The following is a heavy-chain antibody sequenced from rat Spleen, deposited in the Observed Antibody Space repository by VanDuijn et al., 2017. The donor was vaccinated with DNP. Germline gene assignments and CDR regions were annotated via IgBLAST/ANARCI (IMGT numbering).Heavy chain of an antibody. J-gene: IGHJ4*01. CDR3: TRPRGSYGGYRLDA. D-gene: IGHD1-11*01. V-gene: IGHV5S23*01. CDR2: ISPDGDRT. Sequence: EVQLVESGENLVRPGGSLKLSCAVSGFTFGNYDMAWVRQAPTKGLEWVALISPDGDRTYYRDSVKGRFTVSRNNVENALHLQMDSLRSEDTATDYCTRPRGSYGGYRLDAWGQGTSVSVSS. CDR1: GFTFGNYD.